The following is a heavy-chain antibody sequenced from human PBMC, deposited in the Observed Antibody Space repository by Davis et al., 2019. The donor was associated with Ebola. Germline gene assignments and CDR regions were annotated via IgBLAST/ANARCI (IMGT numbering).Heavy chain of an antibody. Sequence: ASVKVSCKASGYTFSAYYIYWVRQAPGQGFEWMGWIIPNSGGTSYAQKFQGRVTMTRDTSNTTAYMELSRLTSDDTAVYYCARDPGFGGYYSVDYWGQGTLVTVSS. CDR1: GYTFSAYY. CDR3: ARDPGFGGYYSVDY. V-gene: IGHV1-2*02. J-gene: IGHJ4*02. D-gene: IGHD3-22*01. CDR2: IIPNSGGT.